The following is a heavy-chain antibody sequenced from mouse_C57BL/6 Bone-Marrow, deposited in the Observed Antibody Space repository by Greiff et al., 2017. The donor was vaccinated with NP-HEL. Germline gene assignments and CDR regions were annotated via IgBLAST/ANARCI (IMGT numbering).Heavy chain of an antibody. CDR2: INPSSGYT. Sequence: VKLVESGAELARPGASVKMSCKASGYTFTSYTMHWVKQRPGQGLEWIGYINPSSGYTKYNQKFKDKATLTADKSSSTAYMQLSSLTSEDSAVYYCARGPSFHSRGFAYWGQGTLVTVSA. CDR1: GYTFTSYT. J-gene: IGHJ3*01. D-gene: IGHD6-1*01. V-gene: IGHV1-4*01. CDR3: ARGPSFHSRGFAY.